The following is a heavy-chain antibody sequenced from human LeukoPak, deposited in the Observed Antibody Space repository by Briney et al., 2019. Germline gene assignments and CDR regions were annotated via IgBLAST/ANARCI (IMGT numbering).Heavy chain of an antibody. Sequence: QAPGKGXEWMGGXDPEDGETIYAQKFQGRVTMTEDTSTDTAYMELSSLRSEDTAVYYCATDLGYSYGYPEYYFDYWGQGTLVTVSS. J-gene: IGHJ4*02. CDR3: ATDLGYSYGYPEYYFDY. D-gene: IGHD5-18*01. CDR2: XDPEDGET. V-gene: IGHV1-24*01.